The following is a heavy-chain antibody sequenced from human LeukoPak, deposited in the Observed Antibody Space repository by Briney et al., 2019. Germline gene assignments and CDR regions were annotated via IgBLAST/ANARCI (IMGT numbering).Heavy chain of an antibody. CDR2: ISAYNGNT. Sequence: ASVKVSCXASGGTFSSYAISWVRQAPGQGLEWMGWISAYNGNTNYAQKLQGRVTMTTDTSTSTAYMELRSLRSDDTAVYYCARGNYDFWSGYPPYYFDYWGQGTLVTVSS. D-gene: IGHD3-3*01. V-gene: IGHV1-18*01. CDR1: GGTFSSYA. CDR3: ARGNYDFWSGYPPYYFDY. J-gene: IGHJ4*02.